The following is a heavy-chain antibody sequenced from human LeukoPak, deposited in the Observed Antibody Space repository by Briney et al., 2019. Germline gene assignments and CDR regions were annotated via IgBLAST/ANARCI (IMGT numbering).Heavy chain of an antibody. CDR1: GFTFSGSA. CDR3: SRLLDAFDI. V-gene: IGHV3-73*01. Sequence: GGSLRLSCAASGFTFSGSAIHWVRQAPEKGLEWVGRIRREGNNYATSYAESVKGRFTISRDDSKHAAYMQMNSLKTEDTAIYYCSRLLDAFDIWGQGTMVTVSS. J-gene: IGHJ3*02. CDR2: IRREGNNYAT.